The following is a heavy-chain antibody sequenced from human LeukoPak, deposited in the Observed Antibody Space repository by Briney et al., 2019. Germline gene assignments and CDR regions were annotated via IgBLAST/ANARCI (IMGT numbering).Heavy chain of an antibody. CDR3: ANRYNWNYLLPDAFDI. D-gene: IGHD1-7*01. V-gene: IGHV3-30*02. Sequence: PGGSLRLSCAASGFTFSSYGMHWVRQAPGKGLEWVAFIRYDGSNKYYADSVKGRFTISRDNSKNTLYLQMNSLRAEDTAVYYCANRYNWNYLLPDAFDIWGQGTMVTVSS. CDR2: IRYDGSNK. CDR1: GFTFSSYG. J-gene: IGHJ3*02.